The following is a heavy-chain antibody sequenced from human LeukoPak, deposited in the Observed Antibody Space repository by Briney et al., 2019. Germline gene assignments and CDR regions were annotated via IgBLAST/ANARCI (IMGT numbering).Heavy chain of an antibody. CDR3: ATWDAGGGYLGY. CDR2: FDPEDGET. D-gene: IGHD3-16*02. V-gene: IGHV1-24*01. Sequence: ASVKVSCKVSGYTLTELSMHWVRQVPGKGLEWMGGFDPEDGETIYAQKFQGRVTMTEDTSTDTAYMELSSLRSEDTAVYYCATWDAGGGYLGYWGQGTLVTVSS. J-gene: IGHJ4*02. CDR1: GYTLTELS.